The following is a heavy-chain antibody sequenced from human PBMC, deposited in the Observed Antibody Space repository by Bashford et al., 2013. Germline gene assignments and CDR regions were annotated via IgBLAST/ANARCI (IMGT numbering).Heavy chain of an antibody. J-gene: IGHJ4*02. Sequence: ASVKVSCKASGYTFTGFYMHWVRQAPGQGLEWMGWINPNNGGTNYEQKFQGRVTMTRDTSISTAYMELSRLTSDDTAVFYCAREYCSNKRCYKNFDYWGQGSLVTVSS. CDR3: AREYCSNKRCYKNFDY. CDR2: INPNNGGT. V-gene: IGHV1-2*02. D-gene: IGHD2-2*02. CDR1: GYTFTGFY.